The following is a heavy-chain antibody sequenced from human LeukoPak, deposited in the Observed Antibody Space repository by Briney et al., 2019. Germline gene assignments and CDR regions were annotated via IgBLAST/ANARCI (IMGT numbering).Heavy chain of an antibody. V-gene: IGHV3-53*01. J-gene: IGHJ3*02. CDR1: GFSVSSTF. CDR2: LYSGGYA. D-gene: IGHD6-13*01. Sequence: GGSLRLSCAASGFSVSSTFMTWVRQAPGKGLEWVSVLYSGGYANYTDSVEGRFTVSRDTSENTLYLQMNSLRAEDTAVYYCAKDRSSSWTTDAFDIWGQGTMVTVSS. CDR3: AKDRSSSWTTDAFDI.